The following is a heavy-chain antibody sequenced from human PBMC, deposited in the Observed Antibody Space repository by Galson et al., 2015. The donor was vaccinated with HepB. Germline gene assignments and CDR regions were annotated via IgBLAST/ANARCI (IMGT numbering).Heavy chain of an antibody. CDR3: ARGGYCSSTSCYEYFQH. V-gene: IGHV4-61*02. D-gene: IGHD2-2*01. CDR2: IYTSGST. Sequence: LSLTCTVSGGSISSGSYYWSWIRQPAGKGLEWIGRIYTSGSTNYNPSLKSRVTISVDTSKNQFSLKLSSVTAADTAVYYCARGGYCSSTSCYEYFQHWGQGTLVTVSS. J-gene: IGHJ1*01. CDR1: GGSISSGSYY.